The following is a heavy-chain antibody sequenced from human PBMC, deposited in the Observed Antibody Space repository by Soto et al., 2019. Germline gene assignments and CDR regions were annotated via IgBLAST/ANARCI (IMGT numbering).Heavy chain of an antibody. CDR1: GGTFSSYA. CDR2: IIPIFGTA. CDR3: ARHSISYPGFFDY. J-gene: IGHJ4*02. V-gene: IGHV1-69*01. Sequence: QVQLVQSGAEVKKPGSSVKVSCKASGGTFSSYAISWVLQAPGQGLEWMGGIIPIFGTANYAQQFQGRVTITADESTSTDYREQSSLKSEDTAWNYCARHSISYPGFFDYWGQEPLVTVPS. D-gene: IGHD2-21*01.